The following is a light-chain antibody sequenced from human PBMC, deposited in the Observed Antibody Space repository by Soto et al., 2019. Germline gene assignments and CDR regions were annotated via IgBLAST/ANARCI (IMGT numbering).Light chain of an antibody. Sequence: DIQMTQSPSTLSASVGDTVTITCRASQSVSSWLAWYQQKPGKAPKLLIYDASNLESGVPSTFGGSGSGTEFTLTISSLQPDDVATYFCQQYNCYPNTVGQGTKVDSK. V-gene: IGKV1-5*01. CDR3: QQYNCYPNT. CDR2: DAS. J-gene: IGKJ2*01. CDR1: QSVSSW.